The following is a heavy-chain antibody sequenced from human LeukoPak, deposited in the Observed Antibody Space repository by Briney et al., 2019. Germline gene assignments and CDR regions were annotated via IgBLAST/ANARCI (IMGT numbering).Heavy chain of an antibody. J-gene: IGHJ4*02. D-gene: IGHD3-22*01. CDR1: GFTFSSYA. Sequence: PGRSLRLSCAASGFTFSSYAMHWVRQAPGKGLEWVAVISYDGSNKYYADSVKGRFIISRDNSKNTLYLHMNNLRAEDTAVYYCARDFSGSGYWLHPFDYWGQGTLVTVSS. CDR2: ISYDGSNK. CDR3: ARDFSGSGYWLHPFDY. V-gene: IGHV3-30*14.